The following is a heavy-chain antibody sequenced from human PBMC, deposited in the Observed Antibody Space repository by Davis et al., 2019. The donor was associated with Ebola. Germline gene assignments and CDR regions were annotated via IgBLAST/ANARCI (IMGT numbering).Heavy chain of an antibody. CDR2: ISAYNGNT. V-gene: IGHV1-18*01. Sequence: AASVKVSCKASGYTFTSYGISWVRQAPGQGLEWMGWISAYNGNTNYAQKLQGRVTMTTDTSTSTAYMELRSLRSEDTAVYYCARRGYCSGGSCYSYNWFDPWGQGTLVTVSS. CDR3: ARRGYCSGGSCYSYNWFDP. CDR1: GYTFTSYG. D-gene: IGHD2-15*01. J-gene: IGHJ5*02.